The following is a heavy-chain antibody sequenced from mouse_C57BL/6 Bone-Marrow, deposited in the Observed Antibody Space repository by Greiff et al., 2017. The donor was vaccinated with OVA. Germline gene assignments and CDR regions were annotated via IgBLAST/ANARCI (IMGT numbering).Heavy chain of an antibody. D-gene: IGHD1-1*01. CDR3: AIGPTVVARNWYFDV. V-gene: IGHV3-6*01. J-gene: IGHJ1*03. CDR1: GYSITSGYY. CDR2: ISYDGSN. Sequence: VQLKESGPGLVKPSQSLSLTCSVTGYSITSGYYWNWIRQFPGNKLEWMGYISYDGSNNSNSSLKNRISITRDTSNNQFFLKLNSVTTEDTATYYCAIGPTVVARNWYFDVWGTGTTVTVSS.